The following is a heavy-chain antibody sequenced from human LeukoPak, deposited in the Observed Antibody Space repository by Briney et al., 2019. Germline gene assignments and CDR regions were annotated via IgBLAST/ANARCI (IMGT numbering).Heavy chain of an antibody. J-gene: IGHJ5*02. CDR1: DYG. Sequence: DYGMHWVRQAPGKGLEWIGYIYYSGSTYYNPSLKSRVTISVDTSKNQFSLKLSSVTAADTAVYYCARQLYYYDSSGYYYNWFDPWGQGTLVTVSS. CDR2: IYYSGST. V-gene: IGHV4-30-4*08. D-gene: IGHD3-22*01. CDR3: ARQLYYYDSSGYYYNWFDP.